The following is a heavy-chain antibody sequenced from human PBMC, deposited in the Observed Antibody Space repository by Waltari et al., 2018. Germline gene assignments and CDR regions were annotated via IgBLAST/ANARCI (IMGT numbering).Heavy chain of an antibody. V-gene: IGHV3-30*02. Sequence: QVFLVDSGGGVVLPGDSLRLSCVSSGFTFNISGMHRVRQAQGSGLEWVAFTRFDGINKHYADSVKGRFTISRDNIKNTLYLQMNSLRREDSAMYFCAREDIVSETQWRGNQYRGNSGYDLWGQGTLVSVSS. D-gene: IGHD5-12*01. CDR2: TRFDGINK. J-gene: IGHJ4*01. CDR3: AREDIVSETQWRGNQYRGNSGYDL. CDR1: GFTFNISG.